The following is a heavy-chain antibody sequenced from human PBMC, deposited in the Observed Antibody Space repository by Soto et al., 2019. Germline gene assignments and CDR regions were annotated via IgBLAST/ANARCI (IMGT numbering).Heavy chain of an antibody. J-gene: IGHJ4*01. V-gene: IGHV3-7*05. CDR2: INQDASNK. CDR1: GFSFSSYW. D-gene: IGHD5-12*01. Sequence: EVQLVESGGGLVQPGGSLRLSCAASGFSFSSYWMTWVRQAPGKGLEWVANINQDASNKNYMDSVKGRLTISRDNAKNSVYLQMNSLRVEDTVVYYCARVGYNDYENDYWGHGTLVTVSS. CDR3: ARVGYNDYENDY.